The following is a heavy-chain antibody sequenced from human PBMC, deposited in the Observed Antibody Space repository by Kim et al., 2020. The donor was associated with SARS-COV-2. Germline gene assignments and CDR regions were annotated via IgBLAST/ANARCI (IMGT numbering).Heavy chain of an antibody. Sequence: GGSLRLSCAASGFTFSSYAMSWVRQAPGKGLEWVSAISGSGGSTYYADSVKGRFTISRDNSKNTLYLQMNSLRAEDTAVYYCAKVAPVYSSSWYYFDYWGQGTLVTVSS. CDR2: ISGSGGST. CDR1: GFTFSSYA. V-gene: IGHV3-23*01. J-gene: IGHJ4*02. CDR3: AKVAPVYSSSWYYFDY. D-gene: IGHD6-13*01.